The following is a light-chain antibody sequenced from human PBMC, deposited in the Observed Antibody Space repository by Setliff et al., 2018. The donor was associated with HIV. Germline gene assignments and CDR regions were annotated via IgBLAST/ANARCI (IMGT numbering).Light chain of an antibody. CDR2: EVS. CDR3: ASYTGSRNWV. CDR1: SSDVGGYNY. V-gene: IGLV2-14*01. Sequence: SVLTQPASVSGSPGQSITISCTGTSSDVGGYNYVSWYQQHPGKAPKLTIYEVSNRPSGVSNRFSGSKSGNTASLTISGLQAEDEADYYCASYTGSRNWVFGGGTKVTVL. J-gene: IGLJ3*02.